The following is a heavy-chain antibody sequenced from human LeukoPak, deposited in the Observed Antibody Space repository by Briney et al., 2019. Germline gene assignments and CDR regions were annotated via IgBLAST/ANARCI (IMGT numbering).Heavy chain of an antibody. J-gene: IGHJ3*02. V-gene: IGHV1-18*01. Sequence: ISAYNGNTNYAQKLQGRVTMTTDTSTSTAYMELRSLRSDDTAVYYCARVPGSGYRACDIWGQGTMVTVSS. CDR3: ARVPGSGYRACDI. CDR2: ISAYNGNT. D-gene: IGHD5-12*01.